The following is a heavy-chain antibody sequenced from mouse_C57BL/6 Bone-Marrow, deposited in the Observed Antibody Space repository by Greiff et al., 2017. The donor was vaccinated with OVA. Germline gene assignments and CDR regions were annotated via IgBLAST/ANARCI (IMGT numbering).Heavy chain of an antibody. CDR3: ARQGYYSWFAY. CDR2: ISSGGSYT. D-gene: IGHD1-1*02. Sequence: EVKLLESGGDLVKPGGSLKLSCAASGFTFSSYGMSWVRQTPDKRLEWVATISSGGSYTYYPASVKGRFTISRDNAKNTLYLQMSSLKSEDTAMYYCARQGYYSWFAYWGQGTLVTVSA. V-gene: IGHV5-6*01. J-gene: IGHJ3*01. CDR1: GFTFSSYG.